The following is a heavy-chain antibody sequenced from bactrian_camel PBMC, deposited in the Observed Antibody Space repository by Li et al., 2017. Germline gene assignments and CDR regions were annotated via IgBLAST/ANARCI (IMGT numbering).Heavy chain of an antibody. CDR3: AADRRDRWTVDSKSGLRSAYCSNRRDEYVY. J-gene: IGHJ4*01. Sequence: HVQLVESGGGSVQAGGSLRVSCAAAIDTESINCMGWYRQAPGKEREGVAAIHLSGTMPYYTDSVKGRFTITRDSAKNTMLLHMNALTPDDTAVYFCAADRRDRWTVDSKSGLRSAYCSNRRDEYVYWGQGTQVTVS. D-gene: IGHD1*01. V-gene: IGHV3S54*01. CDR1: IDTESINC. CDR2: IHLSGTMP.